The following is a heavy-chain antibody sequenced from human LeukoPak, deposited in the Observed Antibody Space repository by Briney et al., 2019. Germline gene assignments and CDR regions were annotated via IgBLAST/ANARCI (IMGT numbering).Heavy chain of an antibody. D-gene: IGHD2-21*01. CDR3: ESSITKAGGS. CDR2: IRSKDQNSAT. CDR1: GFSFSDSP. Sequence: GGSLRVSCAASGFSFSDSPIHWVRQASEKGLEWVGRIRSKDQNSATAYAESVKGRFTISRDDSKNMAYLQMNSLRIEDTAVYYCESSITKAGGSWGQGTLVTVSS. V-gene: IGHV3-73*01. J-gene: IGHJ5*02.